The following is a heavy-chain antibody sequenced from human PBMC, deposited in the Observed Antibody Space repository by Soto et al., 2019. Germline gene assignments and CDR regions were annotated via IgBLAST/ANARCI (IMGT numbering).Heavy chain of an antibody. CDR2: VYYSGSS. CDR3: AKLSCTSSTCYFPGWFDP. J-gene: IGHJ5*02. Sequence: TLSLTCTVSGDSISGGAPFWSWIRQPPGKGLEWIANVYYSGSSYYNPSLKSRLTISVDTTKNQFSLQLKSMTAADTAVYYCAKLSCTSSTCYFPGWFDPWGQGTLVTVS. D-gene: IGHD2-2*01. V-gene: IGHV4-31*03. CDR1: GDSISGGAPF.